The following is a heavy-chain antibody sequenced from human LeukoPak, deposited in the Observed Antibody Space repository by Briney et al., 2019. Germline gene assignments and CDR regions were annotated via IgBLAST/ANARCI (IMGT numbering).Heavy chain of an antibody. CDR1: GFTFNSYA. CDR2: ISGSAVIT. CDR3: AKSRLSGINDAFDI. Sequence: GGSLRLSCAASGFTFNSYAMIWVRQAPGKGLEWVSAISGSAVITFYADSVKGRFTISRDNSKNTLYLQMNSLRAEDTALYYCAKSRLSGINDAFDIWGQGTMVTVSS. V-gene: IGHV3-23*01. D-gene: IGHD3-3*01. J-gene: IGHJ3*02.